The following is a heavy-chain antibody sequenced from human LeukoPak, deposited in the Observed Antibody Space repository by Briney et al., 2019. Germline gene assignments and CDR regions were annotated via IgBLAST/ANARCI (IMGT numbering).Heavy chain of an antibody. V-gene: IGHV3-30*03. CDR3: ASLLDY. Sequence: GRSLRLSCAASGFTFSSYGMHWVRQAPGKGLEWVAVISYDGSNKYYADSVKGRFTISRDNSKNTLYLQMNSLRAEDTAVYCCASLLDYWGQGTLVTVSS. J-gene: IGHJ4*02. CDR1: GFTFSSYG. CDR2: ISYDGSNK.